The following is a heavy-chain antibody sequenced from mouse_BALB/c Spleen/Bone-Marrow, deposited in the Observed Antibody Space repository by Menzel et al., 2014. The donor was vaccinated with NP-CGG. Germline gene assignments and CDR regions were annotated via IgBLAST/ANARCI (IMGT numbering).Heavy chain of an antibody. D-gene: IGHD2-14*01. CDR1: GYAFRSYW. CDR2: IYPGDGDT. J-gene: IGHJ4*01. CDR3: ARWYRDPHFAMDY. Sequence: QVQLQQSGAELVRPGSSGKISCKASGYAFRSYWMNWGKQRPGQGPEGIGQIYPGDGDTNYNGNFKDKATLTVDRSSSTAFMQLSSLTSEDSAVYFCARWYRDPHFAMDYWGPGTSVTVSS. V-gene: IGHV1-80*01.